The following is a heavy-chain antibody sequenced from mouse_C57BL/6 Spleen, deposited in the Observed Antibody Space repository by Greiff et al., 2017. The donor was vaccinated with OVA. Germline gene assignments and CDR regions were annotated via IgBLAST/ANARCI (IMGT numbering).Heavy chain of an antibody. J-gene: IGHJ1*03. CDR1: GFNIKDDY. V-gene: IGHV14-4*01. CDR2: IDPENGDT. Sequence: EVMLVESGAELVRPGASVKLSCTASGFNIKDDYMHWVKQRPEQGLEWIGWIDPENGDTEYASKFQGKATITADTSSNTAYLQLSSLTSEDTAVYYCTGYYGSSWYFDVWGTGTTVTVSS. CDR3: TGYYGSSWYFDV. D-gene: IGHD1-1*01.